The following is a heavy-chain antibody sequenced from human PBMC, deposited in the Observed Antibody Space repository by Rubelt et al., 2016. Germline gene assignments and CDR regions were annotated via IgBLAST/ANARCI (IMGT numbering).Heavy chain of an antibody. CDR2: ISSSSSTI. J-gene: IGHJ6*03. D-gene: IGHD3-10*01. CDR1: GFTFSTYA. CDR3: ARVRSGYYMDV. Sequence: EVHLLESGGGLVQPGGSLRLSCAASGFTFSTYAMNWVRQAPGKGLEWVSYISSSSSTIYYADSVKGRFTISRENAKNSLYLQMNSLRAEDTAVYYCARVRSGYYMDVWGKGTTVTVSS. V-gene: IGHV3-48*04.